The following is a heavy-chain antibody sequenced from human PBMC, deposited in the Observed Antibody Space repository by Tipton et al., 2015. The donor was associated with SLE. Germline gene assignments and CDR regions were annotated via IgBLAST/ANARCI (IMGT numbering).Heavy chain of an antibody. Sequence: TLSLTCAVSGGSISSSDWWTWVRQPPGKGLECIGEIYHSGSTNYNPSLKSRVTISVDRSKNQFSLELSSVTAADTAVYYCARHHGSGWLYGLDVWGQGTTVTVSS. CDR1: GGSISSSDW. CDR2: IYHSGST. V-gene: IGHV4-4*02. J-gene: IGHJ6*02. D-gene: IGHD6-19*01. CDR3: ARHHGSGWLYGLDV.